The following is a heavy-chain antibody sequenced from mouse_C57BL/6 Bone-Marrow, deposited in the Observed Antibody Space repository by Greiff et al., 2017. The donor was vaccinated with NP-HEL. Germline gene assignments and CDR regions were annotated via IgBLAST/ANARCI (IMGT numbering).Heavy chain of an antibody. J-gene: IGHJ3*01. CDR2: IWSGGRT. D-gene: IGHD3-2*02. V-gene: IGHV2-2*01. CDR1: GFSLTSYG. Sequence: VQLQQSGPGLVQPSQSLSITCTVSGFSLTSYGVHWVRQSPGKGLEWLGVIWSGGRTDYNAAFITRLSISKDNSKSQVFFKMNRLQADDTAISYGASQTAQATYWFAYWCQGTLVPVSA. CDR3: ASQTAQATYWFAY.